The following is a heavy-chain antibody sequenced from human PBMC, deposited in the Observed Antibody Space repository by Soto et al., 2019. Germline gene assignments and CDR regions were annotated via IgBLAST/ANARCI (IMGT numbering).Heavy chain of an antibody. CDR3: ARAGISGYGPDYFDY. J-gene: IGHJ4*02. CDR1: GFTFSSYW. V-gene: IGHV3-7*05. CDR2: IKQDGSEK. Sequence: PGGSLRLSCAASGFTFSSYWMSWVRQAPGKGLEWVANIKQDGSEKYYVDSVKGRFTISRDNAKNSLYPQMNSLRAEDTAVYYCARAGISGYGPDYFDYWGQGTLVTVSS. D-gene: IGHD5-12*01.